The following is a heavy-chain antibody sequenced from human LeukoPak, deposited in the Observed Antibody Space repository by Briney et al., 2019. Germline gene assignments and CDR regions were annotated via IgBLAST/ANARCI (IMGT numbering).Heavy chain of an antibody. D-gene: IGHD2-15*01. CDR1: GFTFSSYG. CDR3: AKAKGYCSGGSCYSDAFDI. J-gene: IGHJ3*02. V-gene: IGHV3-9*03. Sequence: PGGSLRLSCAASGFTFSSYGMHWVRQAPGKGLEWVSGISWNSGSIGYADSVKGRFTISRDNAKNSLYLQMNSLRAEDMALYYCAKAKGYCSGGSCYSDAFDIWGQGTMVTVSS. CDR2: ISWNSGSI.